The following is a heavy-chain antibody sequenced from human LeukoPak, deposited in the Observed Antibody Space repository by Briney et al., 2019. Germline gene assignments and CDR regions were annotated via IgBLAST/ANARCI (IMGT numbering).Heavy chain of an antibody. Sequence: PSETLSLTCTVSGGSISSSTFYWGWIRQPPGKGLEWIGSLYYSGSTYYNPSLKSRVTISVDKSKNQFSLKLSSVTAADTAVYYCAREQWLVLGYWGQGTLVTVSS. CDR3: AREQWLVLGY. CDR2: LYYSGST. D-gene: IGHD6-19*01. CDR1: GGSISSSTFY. V-gene: IGHV4-39*07. J-gene: IGHJ4*02.